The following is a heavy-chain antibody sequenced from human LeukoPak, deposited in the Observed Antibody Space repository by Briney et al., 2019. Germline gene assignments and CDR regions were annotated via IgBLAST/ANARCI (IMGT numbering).Heavy chain of an antibody. CDR1: GGTFSSYA. CDR2: IIPILGIA. D-gene: IGHD1-26*01. CDR3: ARELRSYEY. J-gene: IGHJ4*02. V-gene: IGHV1-69*04. Sequence: SVKVSCKASGGTFSSYAISWVRQAPGQGLEWMGRIIPILGIANYAQKFQGRVTITADKSTSTAYMELSSVRSEDTAVYYCARELRSYEYWGQGTLVTVSS.